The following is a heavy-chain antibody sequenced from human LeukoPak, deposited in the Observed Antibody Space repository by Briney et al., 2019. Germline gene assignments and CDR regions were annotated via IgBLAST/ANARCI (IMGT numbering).Heavy chain of an antibody. CDR2: IKQDGSAK. CDR1: GFTFIDYW. J-gene: IGHJ4*02. CDR3: ARRYFDS. Sequence: GSLRLSFAASGFTFIDYWMHWVRQAPGKGLEWVANIKQDGSAKYYVDSVKGRFTISRDNAKNSLYLQMNSLRAEDTAVYYCARRYFDSWGQGTLVTVSS. V-gene: IGHV3-7*03.